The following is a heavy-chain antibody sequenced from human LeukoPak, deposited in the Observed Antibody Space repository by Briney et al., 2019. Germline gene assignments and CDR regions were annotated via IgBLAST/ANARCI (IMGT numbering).Heavy chain of an antibody. V-gene: IGHV1-8*03. CDR2: MNPNSGNT. Sequence: GASVKVSCKASGYTFTSYDINWVRQATGQGLEWMGWMNPNSGNTGYAQKFQGRVTITRNTSISTAYMELSSLRSEDTAVYYCARDLSRDGIYYFDYWGQGTLVTVSS. D-gene: IGHD5-24*01. CDR3: ARDLSRDGIYYFDY. J-gene: IGHJ4*02. CDR1: GYTFTSYD.